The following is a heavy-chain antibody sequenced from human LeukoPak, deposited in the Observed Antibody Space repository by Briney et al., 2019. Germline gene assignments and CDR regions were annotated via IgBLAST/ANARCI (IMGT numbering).Heavy chain of an antibody. D-gene: IGHD6-19*01. V-gene: IGHV4-61*01. CDR2: IYYSGST. J-gene: IGHJ4*02. Sequence: PSETLSLTCTVSGGSVSSGSYYWSWIRQPPGKGLEWIGYIYYSGSTNYNPSLKSRVTISVDTSKNQFSLKLSSVTAADTAVYYCARGPYSSGWCFDYWGQGTLVTVSS. CDR1: GGSVSSGSYY. CDR3: ARGPYSSGWCFDY.